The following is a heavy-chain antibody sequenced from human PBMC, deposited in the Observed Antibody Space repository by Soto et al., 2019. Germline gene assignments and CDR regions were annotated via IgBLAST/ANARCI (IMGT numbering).Heavy chain of an antibody. D-gene: IGHD2-2*02. CDR2: IYYSGST. CDR1: GGSISSGGYY. V-gene: IGHV4-31*03. CDR3: ARDRTRYCSSTSCYTSWFDP. J-gene: IGHJ5*02. Sequence: KPSETLSLTCTVSGGSISSGGYYWGWIRQHPGKGLEWIGYIYYSGSTYYNPSLKSRVTISVDTSKNQFSLKLSSVTAAETAVYYCARDRTRYCSSTSCYTSWFDPWGQGTLVTVSS.